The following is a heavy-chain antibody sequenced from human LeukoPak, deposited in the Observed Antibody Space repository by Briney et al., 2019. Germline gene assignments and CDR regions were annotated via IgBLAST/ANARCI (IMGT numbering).Heavy chain of an antibody. V-gene: IGHV1-2*02. CDR2: INPNSGAT. CDR1: GYMFTDYY. Sequence: ASVKVSCKTSGYMFTDYYVHWVRQAPGQGLEWLGWINPNSGATNYAQKFQGRVTVTRITSITTAYMEVTSLRSDDTAVYYCASAXXGHDLSXXXYWGQGTXVTX. D-gene: IGHD5-12*01. J-gene: IGHJ4*02. CDR3: ASAXXGHDLSXXXY.